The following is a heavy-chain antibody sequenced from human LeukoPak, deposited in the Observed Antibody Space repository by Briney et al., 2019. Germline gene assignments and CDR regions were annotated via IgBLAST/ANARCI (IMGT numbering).Heavy chain of an antibody. V-gene: IGHV1-18*01. CDR1: GYTFTSYD. CDR2: MNPNSGNT. CDR3: AREGGYCSGGSCYIVSWFDP. Sequence: ASVKVSCKASGYTFTSYDINWVRQATGQGLEWMGWMNPNSGNTNYAQKLQGRVTMTTDTSTSTAYMELRSLRSDDTAVYYCAREGGYCSGGSCYIVSWFDPWGQGTLVTVSS. J-gene: IGHJ5*02. D-gene: IGHD2-15*01.